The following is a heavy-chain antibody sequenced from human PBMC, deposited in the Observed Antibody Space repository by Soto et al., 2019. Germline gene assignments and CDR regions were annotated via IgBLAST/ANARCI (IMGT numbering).Heavy chain of an antibody. D-gene: IGHD3-16*01. V-gene: IGHV3-30*03. CDR1: GFTFSSYG. J-gene: IGHJ4*02. CDR2: ISYDGSNK. Sequence: SGGSLRLSCAASGFTFSSYGMHWVRQAPGKGLEWVAVISYDGSNKYYADSVKGRFTISRDNSKNTLYLQMNSLRAEDTAVYYCASLWGLKHPENLDYWGQGTLVTVSS. CDR3: ASLWGLKHPENLDY.